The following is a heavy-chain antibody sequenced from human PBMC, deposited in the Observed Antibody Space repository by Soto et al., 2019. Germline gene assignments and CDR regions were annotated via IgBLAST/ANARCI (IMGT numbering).Heavy chain of an antibody. CDR2: IHTGGST. V-gene: IGHV3-53*01. CDR3: AKGSYRPHDY. D-gene: IGHD1-26*01. Sequence: GGSLRLSCAASGFTVSSNYMSWVRQAPGKGLEWVSVIHTGGSTDYANSVKGRFTISRDNSKNTLYLQMNSLRAEDTAVYYCAKGSYRPHDYWGQGTLVTVSS. CDR1: GFTVSSNY. J-gene: IGHJ4*02.